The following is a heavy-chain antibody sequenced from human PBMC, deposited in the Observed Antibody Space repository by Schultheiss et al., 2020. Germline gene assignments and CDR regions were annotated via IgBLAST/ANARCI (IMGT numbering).Heavy chain of an antibody. Sequence: SGPTLVKPTQTLTLTCTFSGFSLTTSGMCVSWIRQPPGKALEWLARIDWDDDKFYSTSLKTRLTISKDTSKNQVVLTMTNMDPVDTSTYYCARNPYSSSSLDYWGQGTLVTVSS. D-gene: IGHD6-6*01. CDR2: IDWDDDK. CDR3: ARNPYSSSSLDY. CDR1: GFSLTTSGMC. V-gene: IGHV2-70*17. J-gene: IGHJ4*02.